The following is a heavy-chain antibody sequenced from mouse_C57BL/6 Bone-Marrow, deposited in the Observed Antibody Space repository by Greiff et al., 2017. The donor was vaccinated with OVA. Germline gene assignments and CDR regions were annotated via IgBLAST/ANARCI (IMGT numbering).Heavy chain of an antibody. J-gene: IGHJ1*03. V-gene: IGHV1-59*01. D-gene: IGHD1-1*01. Sequence: QVQLQQPGAELVRPGTSVKLSCKASGYTFTSYWMHWAKQRPGQGLEWIGVIDPSDSYTNYNQKFKGKATLTVDTSSSTAYMQLSSLTSEDSAVYYCARDYYYGSSFWYFDVWGTGTTVTVSS. CDR1: GYTFTSYW. CDR3: ARDYYYGSSFWYFDV. CDR2: IDPSDSYT.